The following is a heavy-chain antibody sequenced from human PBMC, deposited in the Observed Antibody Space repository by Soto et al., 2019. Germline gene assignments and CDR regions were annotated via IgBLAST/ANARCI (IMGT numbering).Heavy chain of an antibody. CDR1: GGGVSAYG. J-gene: IGHJ4*02. Sequence: GGPLRVSCXAAGGGVSAYGMNWVRQAPGKGPEWVSSIDSSGRYIYYADSVQGRFTISRDNAKNSLYLQMNSLRVEDTALYFCARDESAGSSTSNWGQGTLVTVSS. V-gene: IGHV3-21*01. D-gene: IGHD2-2*01. CDR3: ARDESAGSSTSN. CDR2: IDSSGRYI.